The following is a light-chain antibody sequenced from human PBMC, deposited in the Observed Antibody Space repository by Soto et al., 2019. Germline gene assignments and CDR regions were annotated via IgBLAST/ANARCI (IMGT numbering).Light chain of an antibody. J-gene: IGLJ1*01. CDR2: SNN. V-gene: IGLV1-44*01. CDR3: AAWDDSLNGFYV. CDR1: SSNIGSNT. Sequence: QSLLTQPPSASGTPGQRVPISCSGSSSNIGSNTVNWYQQLPGTAPKLLIYSNNQRPSGVPDRFSGSKSGTPASLAISGLQSEDEADYYCAAWDDSLNGFYVFGTGTKVTVL.